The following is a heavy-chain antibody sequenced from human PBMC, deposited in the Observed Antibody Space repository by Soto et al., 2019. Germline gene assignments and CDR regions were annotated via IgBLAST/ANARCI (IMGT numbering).Heavy chain of an antibody. J-gene: IGHJ6*02. V-gene: IGHV1-18*01. CDR3: ARMGDVPYYYYGLDV. D-gene: IGHD3-16*01. CDR2: ISGYNANT. CDR1: GYSFTRYG. Sequence: AAVKVSCKACGYSFTRYGISWVRQAPGQGLEWMGWISGYNANTNYPENLQGRVTMTTDTSTSTAYMEVRNLISDDTAVYYCARMGDVPYYYYGLDVWGQGTTVTVSS.